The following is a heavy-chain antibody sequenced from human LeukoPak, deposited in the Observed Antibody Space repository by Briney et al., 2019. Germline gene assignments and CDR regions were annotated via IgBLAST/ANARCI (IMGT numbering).Heavy chain of an antibody. CDR3: VRAYHPGGWFDP. CDR1: GFTFSSYE. J-gene: IGHJ5*02. Sequence: GGSLRLSCAASGFTFSSYEMNWVRQAPGKGLEWVSYISSSGSTIYYADSVKGRFTISRDNAKNSLFLQMNSLTAEDTAVHYCVRAYHPGGWFDPWGQGTLVTVSS. D-gene: IGHD2-2*01. V-gene: IGHV3-48*03. CDR2: ISSSGSTI.